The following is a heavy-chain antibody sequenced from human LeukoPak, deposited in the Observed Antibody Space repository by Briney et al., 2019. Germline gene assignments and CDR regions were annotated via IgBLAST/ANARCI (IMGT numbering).Heavy chain of an antibody. V-gene: IGHV4-31*03. CDR1: GGSLSSGGHF. CDR2: INHNGNS. J-gene: IGHJ5*01. Sequence: SETLSLTCTVSGGSLSSGGHFGSWIRQHPEKGLEWIAYINHNGNSYDNPSLRGRVSISVDTSKNQFSLKLTSVTAADTAVYFCARDGRSGYYTGWLDSWGQGTLVTVSS. D-gene: IGHD3-3*01. CDR3: ARDGRSGYYTGWLDS.